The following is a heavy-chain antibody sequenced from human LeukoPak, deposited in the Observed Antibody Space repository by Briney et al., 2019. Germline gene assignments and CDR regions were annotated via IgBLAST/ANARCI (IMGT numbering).Heavy chain of an antibody. CDR2: IKQDGSEK. D-gene: IGHD3-3*01. CDR1: GFTFSSYW. CDR3: ARGRYYDFWSGYFYYYYMDV. J-gene: IGHJ6*03. V-gene: IGHV3-7*01. Sequence: GGSLRLSCAASGFTFSSYWMSWVRQAPGKGLEWVANIKQDGSEKYYVDSVKGRFTISRDNAKNSLYLQMNSLRAEDTAVYYCARGRYYDFWSGYFYYYYMDVWGKGTTVTVSS.